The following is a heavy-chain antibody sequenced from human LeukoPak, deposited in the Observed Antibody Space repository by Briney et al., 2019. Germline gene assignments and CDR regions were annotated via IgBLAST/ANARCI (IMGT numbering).Heavy chain of an antibody. CDR3: VLGARPEDNWFDP. CDR2: ISAYNGNT. D-gene: IGHD3-16*01. V-gene: IGHV1-18*04. J-gene: IGHJ5*02. CDR1: GYTFTGYY. Sequence: ASVKVSCKASGYTFTGYYMHWVRQAPGQGLEWMGWISAYNGNTNYAQKLQGRVTMTTDTSTSTAYMELRSLRSDDTAVYYCVLGARPEDNWFDPWGQGTLVTVSS.